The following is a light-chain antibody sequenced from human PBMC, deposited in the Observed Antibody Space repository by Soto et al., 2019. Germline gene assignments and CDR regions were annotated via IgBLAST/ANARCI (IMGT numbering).Light chain of an antibody. V-gene: IGKV3-20*01. Sequence: EIVMTQSPATLSVSPGGRATLSCRASQSISDTLAWYQQKPGQAPRLLIYSASRGATGTPDRFSGSGSGTDFTLTIGRLEPDDFAVYYCQQYGNSPLTFGGGTKVEIK. CDR1: QSISDT. CDR3: QQYGNSPLT. CDR2: SAS. J-gene: IGKJ4*01.